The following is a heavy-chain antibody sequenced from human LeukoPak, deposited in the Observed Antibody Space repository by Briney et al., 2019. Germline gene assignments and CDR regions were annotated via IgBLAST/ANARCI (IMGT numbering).Heavy chain of an antibody. Sequence: ASVKVSCKASGYTFTGYYMHWARQAPGQGLEWMGWINPNSGGTNYAQKFQGRVTMTRDTSISTAYMELSRLRSDDTAVYYCARDPRYCSGGSCLYFDYWGQGTLVTVSS. J-gene: IGHJ4*02. V-gene: IGHV1-2*02. CDR2: INPNSGGT. CDR1: GYTFTGYY. D-gene: IGHD2-15*01. CDR3: ARDPRYCSGGSCLYFDY.